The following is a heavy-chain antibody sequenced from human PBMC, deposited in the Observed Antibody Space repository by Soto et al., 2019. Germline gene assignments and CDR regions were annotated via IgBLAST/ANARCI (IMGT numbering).Heavy chain of an antibody. J-gene: IGHJ6*02. CDR3: GRRKLSGSPAEYFFYYGVDV. CDR2: IWHDGTNK. V-gene: IGHV3-33*01. D-gene: IGHD3-3*01. CDR1: GFTFSNYG. Sequence: GGSLRLSCAASGFTFSNYGMHWVRQAPGKGLEWVAVIWHDGTNKHYADSVKGRFTISSDNSKNTVFLQMHSLRADDTAVYYCGRRKLSGSPAEYFFYYGVDVWGQGTTVTVSS.